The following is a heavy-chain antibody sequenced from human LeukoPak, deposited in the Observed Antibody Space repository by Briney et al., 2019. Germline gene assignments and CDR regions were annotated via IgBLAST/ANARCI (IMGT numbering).Heavy chain of an antibody. J-gene: IGHJ6*03. CDR3: ARGPGATRWQQLPTYYYYMDV. CDR1: GYTFTGYY. D-gene: IGHD6-13*01. Sequence: GASVKVSCKASGYTFTGYYMHCVRHAPGQGLEWMGWINPNSGGTNYAQKFQGRVTMTRDTSANTAYMYLSSLTSDDTAIFYCARGPGATRWQQLPTYYYYMDVWGKGTTVTVSS. V-gene: IGHV1-2*02. CDR2: INPNSGGT.